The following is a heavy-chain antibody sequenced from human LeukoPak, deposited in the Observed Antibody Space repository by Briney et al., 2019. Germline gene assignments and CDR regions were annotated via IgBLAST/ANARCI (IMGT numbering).Heavy chain of an antibody. CDR2: INHSGST. V-gene: IGHV4-34*01. CDR3: ARGLRVTMIVVVIHPHAFDI. D-gene: IGHD3-22*01. J-gene: IGHJ3*02. Sequence: SETLSLTCAVYGGSFSGYYWSWIRQPPGKGLEWIGEINHSGSTNYNPSLKSRVTISVDTSKNQFSLKLSSVTAADTAVYYCARGLRVTMIVVVIHPHAFDIWGEGTMVTVSS. CDR1: GGSFSGYY.